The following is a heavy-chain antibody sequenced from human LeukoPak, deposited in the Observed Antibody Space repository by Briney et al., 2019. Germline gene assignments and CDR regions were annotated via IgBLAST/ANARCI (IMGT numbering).Heavy chain of an antibody. CDR2: IYYTGST. CDR3: ARDSNGYFDF. D-gene: IGHD2/OR15-2a*01. J-gene: IGHJ4*02. CDR1: GGSISSSNW. Sequence: SETLSLTCAVSGGSISSSNWWSWVRQPPGKGLEWLGYIYYTGSTNYNPSLKSRVTISLDTPKNQFSLRLSSVTAADTAVYYCARDSNGYFDFWGQGILVTVSS. V-gene: IGHV4-4*02.